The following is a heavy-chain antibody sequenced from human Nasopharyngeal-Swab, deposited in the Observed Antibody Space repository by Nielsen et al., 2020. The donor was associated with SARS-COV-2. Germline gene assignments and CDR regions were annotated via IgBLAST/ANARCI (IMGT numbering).Heavy chain of an antibody. CDR2: IYYSGST. V-gene: IGHV4-31*02. D-gene: IGHD2-15*01. CDR3: ARLLIAANGHHMDV. Sequence: WIRQPPGKGLEWIGYIYYSGSTYSNPSLKSRVTISVDTSKNQFSLKLSSVTAADTAVYYCARLLIAANGHHMDVWGKGTTVTVSS. J-gene: IGHJ6*03.